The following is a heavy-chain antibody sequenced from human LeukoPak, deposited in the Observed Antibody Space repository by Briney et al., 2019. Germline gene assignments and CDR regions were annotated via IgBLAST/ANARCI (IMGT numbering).Heavy chain of an antibody. CDR3: AKPPRGGVYSSSWRCDY. D-gene: IGHD6-13*01. Sequence: GGSLRLSCTVSAFAFSRFWMSWVRQAPGKGLEWVANINEDGSEKWYVDSLKGRFTISRDNAKNSLYLQMNSLRAEDTAVYYCAKPPRGGVYSSSWRCDYWGQGTLVTVSS. J-gene: IGHJ4*02. CDR2: INEDGSEK. V-gene: IGHV3-7*03. CDR1: AFAFSRFW.